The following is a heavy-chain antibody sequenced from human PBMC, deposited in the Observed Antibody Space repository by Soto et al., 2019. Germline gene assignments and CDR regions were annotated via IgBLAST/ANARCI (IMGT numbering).Heavy chain of an antibody. CDR3: ARTYGGYYDY. D-gene: IGHD2-8*01. J-gene: IGHJ4*02. Sequence: QVQLQESGPGLVKPSETLSLTCTVSGGSISSYYWSWIRQPPGKGLEWVGYIYYSGSTNYNPSLKSRVTISVDTSKNQFSLKLRSVTAADTAVYYCARTYGGYYDYWGQGTLVTVSS. CDR1: GGSISSYY. V-gene: IGHV4-59*01. CDR2: IYYSGST.